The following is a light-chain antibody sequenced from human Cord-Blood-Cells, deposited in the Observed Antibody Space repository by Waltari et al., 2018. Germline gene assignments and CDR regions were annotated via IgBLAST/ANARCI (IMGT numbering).Light chain of an antibody. CDR1: SSDVGGYNY. Sequence: QSALTQPPSASGSPGQSVTISCTGTSSDVGGYNYVSWYQQHPGKTPKLWIQEVSRRPSGVPDRVAGSKSGNTASLTVSGRQAEDEADYYCSSYAGSNNLVFGGGTKLTVL. CDR2: EVS. V-gene: IGLV2-8*01. J-gene: IGLJ2*01. CDR3: SSYAGSNNLV.